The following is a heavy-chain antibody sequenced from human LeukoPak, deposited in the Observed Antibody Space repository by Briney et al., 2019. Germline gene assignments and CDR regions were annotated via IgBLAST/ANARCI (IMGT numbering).Heavy chain of an antibody. J-gene: IGHJ6*03. CDR2: ISAYNGNT. V-gene: IGHV1-18*01. CDR1: VYTFTSYG. CDR3: ARTEDTAMASRYYYYYMDV. D-gene: IGHD5-18*01. Sequence: GASVTVSCKASVYTFTSYGISWVRQAPGQGLEWMGWISAYNGNTNYAQKLQGRVTMTTDTSTSTAYMELRSLRSDDTAVYYCARTEDTAMASRYYYYYMDVWGKGTTVTVSS.